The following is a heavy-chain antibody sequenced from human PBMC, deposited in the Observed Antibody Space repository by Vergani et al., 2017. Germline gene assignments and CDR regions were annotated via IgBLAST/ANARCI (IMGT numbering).Heavy chain of an antibody. Sequence: EVQLVQSGAEVKKPGESLKISCQISGYSFTNYWIGWVRQMPGKGLEWMGIIHPADSDTRYSPSFQGQVTISVDKSISTAYLQRSSLRASDSAMYYCASSDYYDSSGYYYGDAFDIWGQGTMVTVSS. CDR1: GYSFTNYW. CDR3: ASSDYYDSSGYYYGDAFDI. CDR2: IHPADSDT. J-gene: IGHJ3*02. V-gene: IGHV5-51*01. D-gene: IGHD3-22*01.